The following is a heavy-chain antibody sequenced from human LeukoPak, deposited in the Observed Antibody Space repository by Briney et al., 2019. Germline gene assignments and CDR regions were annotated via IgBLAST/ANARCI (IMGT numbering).Heavy chain of an antibody. Sequence: GGSLRLSCAGSGFIFNNYAMHWVRQPPGKGLEWVSGISWNSGSIDYADSVKGRFTISRDNAKNSLYLQMHSLRAEDTAVYYCGRDKKWLQYYYGVDVWGQGTTVIVSS. CDR1: GFIFNNYA. CDR3: GRDKKWLQYYYGVDV. CDR2: ISWNSGSI. D-gene: IGHD5-12*01. V-gene: IGHV3-9*01. J-gene: IGHJ6*02.